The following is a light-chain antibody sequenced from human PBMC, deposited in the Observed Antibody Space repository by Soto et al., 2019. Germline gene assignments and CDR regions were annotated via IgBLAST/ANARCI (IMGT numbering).Light chain of an antibody. CDR3: CSYGGGRNSYV. CDR1: GSDVGSYNL. CDR2: EGT. V-gene: IGLV2-23*01. J-gene: IGLJ1*01. Sequence: QSVLTQPASVSGSPGQSITISCTGTGSDVGSYNLVSWYQQHPGKAPKLMIYEGTKRPSGVSNRFSGSKSGNTASLTISGLQAEDEADYYCCSYGGGRNSYVFGTGTKLTVL.